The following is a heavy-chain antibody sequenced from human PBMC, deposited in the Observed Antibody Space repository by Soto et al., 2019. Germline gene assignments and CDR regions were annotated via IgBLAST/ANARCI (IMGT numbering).Heavy chain of an antibody. CDR3: AKCNVLVTTSGGWCNWFDP. CDR1: EFTFANFA. J-gene: IGHJ5*02. Sequence: GGSLRLSCTASEFTFANFAMSWVRQAPGKGLEWVSGISADGGGTYYAGSVKGRFTISRDNSKKTMYFQLNSLRDEDTAVYYCAKCNVLVTTSGGWCNWFDPWGQGTQVTVYS. V-gene: IGHV3-23*01. CDR2: ISADGGGT. D-gene: IGHD2-21*02.